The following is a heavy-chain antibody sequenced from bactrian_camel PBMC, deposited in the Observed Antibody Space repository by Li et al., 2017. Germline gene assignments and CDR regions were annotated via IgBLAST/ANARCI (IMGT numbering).Heavy chain of an antibody. CDR1: GYTESPNC. CDR2: LETTSSST. Sequence: HVQLVESGGGSVQAGGSLRLSCVAAGYTESPNCMGWFRQAPGKEREGVAVLETTSSSTHYANSVKGRFTVSQDTTESTLILEMNNLRPGDTAMYYCAASSALTSSCSVIEHEYNYWGQGTQVTVS. CDR3: AASSALTSSCSVIEHEYNY. D-gene: IGHD3*01. J-gene: IGHJ4*01. V-gene: IGHV3S1*01.